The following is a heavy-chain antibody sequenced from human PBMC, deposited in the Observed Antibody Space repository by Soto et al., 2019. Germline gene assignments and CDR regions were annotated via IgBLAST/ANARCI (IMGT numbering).Heavy chain of an antibody. J-gene: IGHJ4*02. Sequence: PSETLSLTCSVAGDSVSSSNYYWNWIRQPPGKGLEWIGSVYFTGSTNYNPSLESRVTISVDMSQNQFSLKLSSVTAADTASYYCARQASGYCSGGNRYVAFDSWGQGTLVTVSS. CDR3: ARQASGYCSGGNRYVAFDS. D-gene: IGHD2-15*01. V-gene: IGHV4-61*01. CDR1: GDSVSSSNYY. CDR2: VYFTGST.